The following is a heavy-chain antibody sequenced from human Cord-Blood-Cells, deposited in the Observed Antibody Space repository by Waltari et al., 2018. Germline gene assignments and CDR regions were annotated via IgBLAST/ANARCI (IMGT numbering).Heavy chain of an antibody. Sequence: QLQLQESGPGLVKPSETLSLTCTVSGGSISSSSYYWGWIRQPPGKGLEWIGSIYYSGRTYYNPALKSRGTISVDTSKNQFSLKLSSVTAADTAVYYCARRRITMVRGVTAYYFDYWGQGTLVTVSS. V-gene: IGHV4-39*01. CDR3: ARRRITMVRGVTAYYFDY. D-gene: IGHD3-10*01. CDR2: IYYSGRT. CDR1: GGSISSSSYY. J-gene: IGHJ4*02.